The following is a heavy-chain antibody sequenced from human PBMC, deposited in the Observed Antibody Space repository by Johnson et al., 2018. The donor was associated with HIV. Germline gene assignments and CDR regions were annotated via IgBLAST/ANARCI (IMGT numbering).Heavy chain of an antibody. Sequence: MLLVESGGGLVQPGGSLRLSCAASGFTFSSYDMHWVRQATGKGLEWVSAIGTAGDTYYPGSVKGRFTISRENAKNSLYLQMNSLRAEDTAVYYCARDRTLWQLVRPGGAFDIWGQGTMVTVSS. CDR3: ARDRTLWQLVRPGGAFDI. CDR1: GFTFSSYD. CDR2: IGTAGDT. V-gene: IGHV3-13*01. J-gene: IGHJ3*02. D-gene: IGHD6-6*01.